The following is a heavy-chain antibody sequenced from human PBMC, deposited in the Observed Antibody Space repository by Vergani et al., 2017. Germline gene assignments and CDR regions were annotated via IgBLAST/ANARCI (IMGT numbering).Heavy chain of an antibody. J-gene: IGHJ6*02. CDR1: GFKFSDHY. Sequence: LEESGGGSVKPGGSLRLSCAASGFKFSDHYMSWIRQAPGKGLEWVSHISPGASTVSYTDSVTGRFTVSRDNDTDSLTLDMTTLRVDDTALYYCAKNPGRATTRHYYAMDVWGQGTTVTVSS. CDR3: AKNPGRATTRHYYAMDV. V-gene: IGHV3-11*04. CDR2: ISPGASTV. D-gene: IGHD1-26*01.